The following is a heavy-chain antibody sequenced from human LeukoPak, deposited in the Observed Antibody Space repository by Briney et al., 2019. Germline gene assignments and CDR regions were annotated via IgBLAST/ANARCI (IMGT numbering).Heavy chain of an antibody. CDR3: ARDAGSAWISWFDS. CDR2: ISAGGGTT. V-gene: IGHV3-23*01. J-gene: IGHJ5*01. D-gene: IGHD6-19*01. CDR1: GFTFGNEA. Sequence: GGSLRLSCAASGFTFGNEAMSWVRQAPERGLEWVSSISAGGGTTYYAASVRGRFTISRDDSQATVNLQMNSLTSEDTAVYYCARDAGSAWISWFDSWGQGSLVAVSS.